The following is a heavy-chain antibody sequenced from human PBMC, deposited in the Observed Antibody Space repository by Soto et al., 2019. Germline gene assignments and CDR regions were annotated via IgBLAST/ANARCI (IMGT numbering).Heavy chain of an antibody. D-gene: IGHD3-10*01. J-gene: IGHJ4*02. CDR1: GYSFTSYW. V-gene: IGHV5-51*01. Sequence: GESLKISCKGSGYSFTSYWIGWVRQMPGKGLEWMGIIYPGDSDTRYSPSFQGQVTISADKSISTAYLQWSSLKASDTAMYYCAMSPVRGVIMGEWTNFDYWGQGTLVTVSS. CDR3: AMSPVRGVIMGEWTNFDY. CDR2: IYPGDSDT.